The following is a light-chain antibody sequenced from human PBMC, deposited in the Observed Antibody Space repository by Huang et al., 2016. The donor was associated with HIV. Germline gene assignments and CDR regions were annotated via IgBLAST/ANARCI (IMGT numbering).Light chain of an antibody. CDR2: AAS. V-gene: IGKV1-39*01. CDR3: QQTSSVPLT. CDR1: QTISTF. J-gene: IGKJ4*01. Sequence: DIQMTQSPSSLSASVGDRISITCRASQTISTFLNWYQRQPGKAPKLLIYAASNLQSGVSSRFSGTGSGTHFTLTVTGLQPDDFATYFCQQTSSVPLTFGGGTRVE.